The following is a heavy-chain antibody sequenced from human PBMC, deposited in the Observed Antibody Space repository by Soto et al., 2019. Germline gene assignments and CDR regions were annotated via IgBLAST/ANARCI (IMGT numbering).Heavy chain of an antibody. D-gene: IGHD2-15*01. J-gene: IGHJ4*02. Sequence: SDTLSLTCAVYGGSFSGYYWSWIRQPPGKGLEWIGEINHSGSTNYNPSLKSRVTISVDTSKNQFSLKLSSVTAADTAVYYCAGQDIVVVVAAIHYWRQGTLVTVSS. V-gene: IGHV4-34*01. CDR1: GGSFSGYY. CDR3: AGQDIVVVVAAIHY. CDR2: INHSGST.